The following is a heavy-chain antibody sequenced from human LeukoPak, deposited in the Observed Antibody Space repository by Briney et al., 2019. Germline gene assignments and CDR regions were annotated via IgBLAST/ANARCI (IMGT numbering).Heavy chain of an antibody. CDR3: ARSTLWFGAWTNAFDS. D-gene: IGHD3-10*01. CDR1: GGSFSGYY. V-gene: IGHV4-34*01. J-gene: IGHJ3*02. Sequence: PSETLSLTCAVYGGSFSGYYWSWIRQPPGKGLEWIGEINQSGSTKYNPSLKSRVTISVDKSKNQFSLKLSSVTAADTAVYYCARSTLWFGAWTNAFDSWGQGTMVTVSS. CDR2: INQSGST.